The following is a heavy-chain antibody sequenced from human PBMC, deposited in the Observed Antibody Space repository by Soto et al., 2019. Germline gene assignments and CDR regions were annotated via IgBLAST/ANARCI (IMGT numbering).Heavy chain of an antibody. D-gene: IGHD5-12*01. J-gene: IGHJ6*02. CDR3: ARVRSGYARGGSYYYYGMDV. Sequence: QVQLVQSGAEVKKPGSSVKVSCKASGGTFSSYAISWVRQAPGQGLEWMGGIITILGTANYAQKFQGRVTITADESTSTAYMELSSLRSEDTAVYYCARVRSGYARGGSYYYYGMDVWGQGTTVTVSS. CDR2: IITILGTA. V-gene: IGHV1-69*01. CDR1: GGTFSSYA.